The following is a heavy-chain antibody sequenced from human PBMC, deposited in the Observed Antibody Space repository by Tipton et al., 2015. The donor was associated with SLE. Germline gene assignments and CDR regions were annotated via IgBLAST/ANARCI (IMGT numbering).Heavy chain of an antibody. CDR1: GGSISSSSYY. Sequence: TLSLTCTVSGGSISSSSYYWGWIRQPPGKGLEWIGSIYYSGSTYYNPSLKSRVTISVDTSKNQFSLKLSSVTAADTAVYYCARPMTLSAVDIGGQGTMVTVSS. V-gene: IGHV4-39*01. J-gene: IGHJ3*02. CDR3: ARPMTLSAVDI. CDR2: IYYSGST.